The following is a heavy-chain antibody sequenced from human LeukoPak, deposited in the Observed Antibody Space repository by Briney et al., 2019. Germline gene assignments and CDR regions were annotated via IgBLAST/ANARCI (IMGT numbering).Heavy chain of an antibody. D-gene: IGHD1-26*01. Sequence: GGSLRLSCAASGFTFSSYGMHWVRQAPGKGLEWVAVIWYDGSNKYYADSVKGRFTISRDNSKNTLYLQMNSLRAEDTAEYYCARDPRYSGSLKAFDIWGQGTMVTVSS. V-gene: IGHV3-33*01. CDR3: ARDPRYSGSLKAFDI. CDR1: GFTFSSYG. CDR2: IWYDGSNK. J-gene: IGHJ3*02.